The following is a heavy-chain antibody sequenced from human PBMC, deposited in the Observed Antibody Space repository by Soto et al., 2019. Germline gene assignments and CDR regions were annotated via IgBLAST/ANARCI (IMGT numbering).Heavy chain of an antibody. CDR3: AKPLTLSGPGGFDP. V-gene: IGHV3-30*18. J-gene: IGHJ5*02. D-gene: IGHD3-10*01. CDR1: GFTFSSYG. CDR2: ISYDGSNK. Sequence: PVGSLRLSCAASGFTFSSYGMHWVRQAPGKGLEWVAVISYDGSNKYYADSVKGRFTISRDNSKNTLYLQMNSLRAEDTAVYYCAKPLTLSGPGGFDPWGQGTLVTVSS.